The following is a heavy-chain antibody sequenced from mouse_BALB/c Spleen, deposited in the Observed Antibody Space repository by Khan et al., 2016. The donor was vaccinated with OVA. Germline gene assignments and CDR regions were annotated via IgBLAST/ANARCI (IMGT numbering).Heavy chain of an antibody. CDR3: TRAGGPYYFDY. V-gene: IGHV1-31*01. CDR1: GYSFTGNY. CDR2: VNPNNGGP. Sequence: EVQLQQSGPDLVKPGASVKISCKASGYSFTGNYIHWVKQSHGKSLEWIGRVNPNNGGPNYNQRFRGKAILSIDKSSSTAYLELRSLTSEDCAVYYCTRAGGPYYFDYWGQGTTLTVSS. J-gene: IGHJ2*01.